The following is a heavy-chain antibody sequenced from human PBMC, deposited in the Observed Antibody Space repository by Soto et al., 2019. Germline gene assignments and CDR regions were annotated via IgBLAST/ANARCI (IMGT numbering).Heavy chain of an antibody. CDR2: INTYNGNS. CDR3: ARDCTGGSCFCIY. J-gene: IGHJ4*02. CDR1: GYTFTSYG. Sequence: ASVKVSCKASGYTFTSYGISWVRQAPGQGLEWMGWINTYNGNSNYAQKFQGRVTMTTDTSTNTAYMELRSLTSDDTAVYYCARDCTGGSCFCIYWGQGTLVTVSS. V-gene: IGHV1-18*01. D-gene: IGHD2-15*01.